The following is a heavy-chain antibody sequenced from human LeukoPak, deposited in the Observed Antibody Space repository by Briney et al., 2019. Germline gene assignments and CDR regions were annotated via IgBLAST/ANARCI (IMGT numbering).Heavy chain of an antibody. Sequence: GGSLRLSCAASGFTFSSYWMSWVRQAPGKGLEWVANIKQDGSEKYYVDSVKGRFTISRDNAKTSLYLQMNSLRAEDTAVYYCARVRSKEYYDILTGYYPDYWGQGTLVTVSS. CDR2: IKQDGSEK. J-gene: IGHJ4*02. CDR3: ARVRSKEYYDILTGYYPDY. V-gene: IGHV3-7*01. D-gene: IGHD3-9*01. CDR1: GFTFSSYW.